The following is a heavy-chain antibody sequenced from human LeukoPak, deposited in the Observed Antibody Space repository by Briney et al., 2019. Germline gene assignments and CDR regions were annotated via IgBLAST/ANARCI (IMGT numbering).Heavy chain of an antibody. V-gene: IGHV4-4*02. CDR3: ARLGNLPSDPAGYYYYGMDV. J-gene: IGHJ6*02. Sequence: SETLSLTCAVSGGSISSSNWWSWVRQPPGKGLEWIGEIYHSGSTNYNPSLKSRVTISVDKSKNQFSLNLSSVTAADTAVYYCARLGNLPSDPAGYYYYGMDVWGQGTTVTVSS. CDR2: IYHSGST. D-gene: IGHD3-9*01. CDR1: GGSISSSNW.